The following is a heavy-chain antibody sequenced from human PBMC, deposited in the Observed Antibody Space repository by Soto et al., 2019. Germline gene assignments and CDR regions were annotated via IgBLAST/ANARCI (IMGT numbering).Heavy chain of an antibody. Sequence: QVQLQQWGAGLLKPSETLSLTCAVYGGSFSGYYWSWIRQPPGKGLEWVGEINHSGSTNYNPSLKSRVTISVDTSKNQFSLKLSSATAADTAVYYCARGRWERRITMVRGVRGDWFDPWGQGTLVTVSS. V-gene: IGHV4-34*01. D-gene: IGHD3-10*01. CDR2: INHSGST. J-gene: IGHJ5*02. CDR3: ARGRWERRITMVRGVRGDWFDP. CDR1: GGSFSGYY.